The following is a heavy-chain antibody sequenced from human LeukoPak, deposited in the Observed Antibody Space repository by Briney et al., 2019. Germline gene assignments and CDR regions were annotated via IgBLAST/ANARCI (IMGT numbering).Heavy chain of an antibody. D-gene: IGHD2-2*01. CDR2: IYTSGST. CDR1: GGSISSGSYY. Sequence: TLSLTCTVSGGSISSGSYYWSWIRQPAGKGLEWIGRIYTSGSTNYNPSLKSRVTISVDTSKNQFSLKLSSVTAADTAVYYCARASTYCSSTSCLYYFDYWGQGTLVTVSS. V-gene: IGHV4-61*02. J-gene: IGHJ4*02. CDR3: ARASTYCSSTSCLYYFDY.